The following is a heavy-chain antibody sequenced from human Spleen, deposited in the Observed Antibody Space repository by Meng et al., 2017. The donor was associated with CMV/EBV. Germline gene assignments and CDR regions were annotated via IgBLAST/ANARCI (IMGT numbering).Heavy chain of an antibody. J-gene: IGHJ3*02. Sequence: SQTLSLTCAVYGGSFSGYYWSWIRQPPGKGLEWIGEINHSGSTNYNPSLKSRVTISVDTSKNQFSLKLSSVTAADTAVYYCARDPRQLELRGAFDIWGQGTMVTVS. CDR2: INHSGST. V-gene: IGHV4-34*01. CDR3: ARDPRQLELRGAFDI. CDR1: GGSFSGYY. D-gene: IGHD1-7*01.